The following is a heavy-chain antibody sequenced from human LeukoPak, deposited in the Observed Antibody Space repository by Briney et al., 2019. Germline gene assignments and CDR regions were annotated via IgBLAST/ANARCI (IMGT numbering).Heavy chain of an antibody. V-gene: IGHV4-34*01. CDR2: INHSGST. CDR1: GGSFSGYY. J-gene: IGHJ4*02. Sequence: PSETLSLTCAVYGGSFSGYYWSWIRQPPGKGLEWIGEINHSGSTNYNPSLKSRVTISVDTSKNQFSLKLSSVTAADTAVYYCASRISGYGPVYWGQGTLVTVSS. D-gene: IGHD5-12*01. CDR3: ASRISGYGPVY.